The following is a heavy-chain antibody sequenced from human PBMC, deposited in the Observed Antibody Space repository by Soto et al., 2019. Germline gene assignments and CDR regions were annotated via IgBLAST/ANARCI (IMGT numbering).Heavy chain of an antibody. D-gene: IGHD3-22*01. Sequence: PGEFLKISCKGSGYSFAGYWITWVREKAGEGLEWMGRIDPSDSQTYYSPSFRGHVTISVTKSITTVFLQWSSLRASDTAMYYCARQIYDSDTGPNFQYYFDSWGQGTPVTVSS. CDR2: IDPSDSQT. CDR3: ARQIYDSDTGPNFQYYFDS. CDR1: GYSFAGYW. V-gene: IGHV5-10-1*01. J-gene: IGHJ4*02.